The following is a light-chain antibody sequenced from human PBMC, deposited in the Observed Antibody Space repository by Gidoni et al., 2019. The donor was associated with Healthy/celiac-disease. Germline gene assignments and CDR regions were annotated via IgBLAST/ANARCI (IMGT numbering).Light chain of an antibody. CDR2: DAS. J-gene: IGKJ4*01. CDR3: QQRSNWPPSLT. Sequence: TVSTQSPATLSLSPGERATLSCRASQSVSSYLAWYQQKPGQAPRLLIYDASNRATGIPARFSGSGSGTDFALTISSLEPEDFAVYYCQQRSNWPPSLTFGGGTKVEIK. CDR1: QSVSSY. V-gene: IGKV3-11*01.